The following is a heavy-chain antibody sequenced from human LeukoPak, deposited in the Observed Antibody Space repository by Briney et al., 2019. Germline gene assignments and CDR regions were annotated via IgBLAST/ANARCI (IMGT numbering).Heavy chain of an antibody. CDR2: IYYRGTT. Sequence: SETLSLTCTVSGGSISSYYWSWIRQPPGKRLECVGYIYYRGTTTNNPSLESRVTISVDTSKNQFSLRLSSVTAADTAVYYCARIQSRSSPFDYWGQGTLVTVSS. V-gene: IGHV4-59*01. CDR3: ARIQSRSSPFDY. CDR1: GGSISSYY. J-gene: IGHJ4*02. D-gene: IGHD6-13*01.